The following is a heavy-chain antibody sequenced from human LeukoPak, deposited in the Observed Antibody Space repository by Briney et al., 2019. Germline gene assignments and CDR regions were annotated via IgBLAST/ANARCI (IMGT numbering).Heavy chain of an antibody. CDR2: IYYRGGT. V-gene: IGHV4-59*08. J-gene: IGHJ4*01. CDR1: GDSINGYF. CDR3: ASHGNTGPVSGLPLDH. D-gene: IGHD6-19*01. Sequence: PSETLSLTCTVSGDSINGYFWSWIRQPPGQELEWVGYIYYRGGTSYNPSLGGRITVSLDTSRNQFFLRLTSVTPADTAMYYCASHGNTGPVSGLPLDHWGHGTLVSVSS.